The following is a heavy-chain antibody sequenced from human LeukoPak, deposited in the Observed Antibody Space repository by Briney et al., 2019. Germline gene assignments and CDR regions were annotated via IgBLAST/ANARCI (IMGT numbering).Heavy chain of an antibody. D-gene: IGHD1-26*01. CDR2: IYTSGST. CDR1: GGSISSYY. CDR3: ARENSGSYRESDY. Sequence: SETLSLTCTVSGGSISSYYWSWIRQPAGMGLEWIGRIYTSGSTNYNASLKSRVSMSVDTSKNQFSLKLSSVTAADTAVFYCARENSGSYRESDYWGQGTLVTVSS. V-gene: IGHV4-4*07. J-gene: IGHJ4*02.